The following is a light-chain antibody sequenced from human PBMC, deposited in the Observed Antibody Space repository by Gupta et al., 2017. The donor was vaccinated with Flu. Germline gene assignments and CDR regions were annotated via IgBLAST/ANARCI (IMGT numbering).Light chain of an antibody. CDR1: KWGEKD. CDR3: QAWDSSSYV. CDR2: QDS. J-gene: IGLJ1*01. V-gene: IGLV3-1*01. Sequence: TCSGEKWGEKDAGWNQQKPGQSPVLVIYQDSKRPAGIPERFSGSNSGNTATLTISGTQAMDEAEYYCQAWDSSSYVFGTGTKVTVL.